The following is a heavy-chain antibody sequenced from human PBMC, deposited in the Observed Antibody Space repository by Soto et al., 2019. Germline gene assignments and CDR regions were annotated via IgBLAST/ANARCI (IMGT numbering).Heavy chain of an antibody. CDR3: AGEDFSTAYGCFDY. J-gene: IGHJ4*02. CDR1: GFSFSTHG. D-gene: IGHD3-9*01. CDR2: VDTATE. Sequence: QVQLVESGGGVVQPGRSLSLSCVASGFSFSTHGMHWVRQAPGKGLEWVAVVDTATEYYTGSVKGRFTISRDNSKNTLYLQMNRLRVEDTAVYYCAGEDFSTAYGCFDYWGQGTLVTVSS. V-gene: IGHV3-33*01.